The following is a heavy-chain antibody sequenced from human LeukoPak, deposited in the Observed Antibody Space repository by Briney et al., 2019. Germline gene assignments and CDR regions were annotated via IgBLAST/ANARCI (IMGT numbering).Heavy chain of an antibody. CDR3: ARRRDSSSWYEEDY. CDR2: IYYSGST. V-gene: IGHV4-39*01. Sequence: NPSETLPLTCTVSGGSITSTTYYWGWIRQPPGKGLEWIGSIYYSGSTYYNPSLKSRVTISGDTSKNQLSLKLSSVTAADTAVYYCARRRDSSSWYEEDYWGQGTLVTVSS. D-gene: IGHD6-13*01. CDR1: GGSITSTTYY. J-gene: IGHJ4*02.